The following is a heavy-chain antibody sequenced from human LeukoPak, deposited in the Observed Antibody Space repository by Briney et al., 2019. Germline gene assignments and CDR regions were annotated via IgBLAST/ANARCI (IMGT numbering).Heavy chain of an antibody. Sequence: ASVKVSCKASGYTFNGSYMHWVRQAPGQGLEWMGWINPNSGGTNYAQNFQGRVTMTRDTSISTAYMELSSLRSDDTAVYYCARASYNDYWGQGTLVTVSS. V-gene: IGHV1-2*02. D-gene: IGHD1-1*01. J-gene: IGHJ4*02. CDR2: INPNSGGT. CDR1: GYTFNGSY. CDR3: ARASYNDY.